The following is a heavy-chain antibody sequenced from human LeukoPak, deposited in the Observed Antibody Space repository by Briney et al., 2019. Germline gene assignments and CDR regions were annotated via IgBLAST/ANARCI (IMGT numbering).Heavy chain of an antibody. CDR1: GFTFSSYS. Sequence: GGSLRLSCAASGFTFSSYSMNWVRQAPGKGLEWVSYISSSSSTIYYADSVKGRFTISRDNAKNSLYLQVNSLRAEDTAVYYCARGGSYAADYWGQGTLVTVSS. D-gene: IGHD1-26*01. CDR2: ISSSSSTI. V-gene: IGHV3-48*01. J-gene: IGHJ4*02. CDR3: ARGGSYAADY.